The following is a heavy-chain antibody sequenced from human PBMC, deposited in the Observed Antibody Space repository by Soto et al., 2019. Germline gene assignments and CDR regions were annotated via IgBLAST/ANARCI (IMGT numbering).Heavy chain of an antibody. Sequence: EVQLVESGGGLVQPGGSLRLSCAASGFTFSSYWMTWVRQVPGKGLEWVAYINPDGSAKSSVTSVKGRFTFSRDNAKNSLYLQMNSLTAEDTAVYYCAKTHTGNVAFHIWGQGTMVTVSS. CDR2: INPDGSAK. V-gene: IGHV3-7*01. CDR3: AKTHTGNVAFHI. D-gene: IGHD4-4*01. CDR1: GFTFSSYW. J-gene: IGHJ3*02.